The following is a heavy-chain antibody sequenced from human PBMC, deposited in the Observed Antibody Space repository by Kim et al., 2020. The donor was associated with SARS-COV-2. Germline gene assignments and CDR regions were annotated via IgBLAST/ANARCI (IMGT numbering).Heavy chain of an antibody. Sequence: GGSLRLSCAASGFIFSSYAMIWVRQAPGEGLEWLATIWYDGSNKYYKDSMKGRVTISRDNSKNTLYLQMNSLRAGDTAVYYCAREPITGYGLDVWGQGTTVTVFS. D-gene: IGHD3-3*01. J-gene: IGHJ6*02. CDR1: GFIFSSYA. CDR3: AREPITGYGLDV. V-gene: IGHV3-33*01. CDR2: IWYDGSNK.